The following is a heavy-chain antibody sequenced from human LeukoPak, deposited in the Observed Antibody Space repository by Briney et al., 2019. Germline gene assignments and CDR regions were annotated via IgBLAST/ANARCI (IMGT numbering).Heavy chain of an antibody. CDR2: IRKKVNSYST. CDR3: ARGDDYGAHFDC. J-gene: IGHJ4*02. CDR1: GFTFSEHY. D-gene: IGHD4-17*01. Sequence: PGGSLRLSCAASGFTFSEHYMEWVRQAPGKGLEWVGRIRKKVNSYSTDYAASVKGRFTISRDDSKNSLYLQMSSLKIEDSAMYYCARGDDYGAHFDCWGQGTLVTVS. V-gene: IGHV3-72*01.